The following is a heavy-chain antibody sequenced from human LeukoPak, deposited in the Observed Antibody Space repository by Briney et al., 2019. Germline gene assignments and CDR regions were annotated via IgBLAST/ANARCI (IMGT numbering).Heavy chain of an antibody. V-gene: IGHV3-48*04. CDR3: AFHYDSSGYYSYYFDY. D-gene: IGHD3-22*01. J-gene: IGHJ4*02. Sequence: PGRSLRLSCVVSGITFSNNGMNWVRQAPGKGLEWVSHISSSGSTIYYADSVKGRFTISRDNAKNSLYLQMNSLRAEDTAVYYCAFHYDSSGYYSYYFDYWGQGTLVTVSS. CDR2: ISSSGSTI. CDR1: GITFSNNG.